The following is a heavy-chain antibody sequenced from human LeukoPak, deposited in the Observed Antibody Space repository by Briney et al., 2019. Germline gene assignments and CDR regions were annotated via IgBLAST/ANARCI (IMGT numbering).Heavy chain of an antibody. Sequence: PGGSLRLSCAASGFTFSSYAMSWVRQAPGKGLEWVSAISGSGGSTYYADSVKGRFTISRDNSKNTLYLQMNSLRAEDTAVYYCAKDHDFWSGYARAANFDYWGQGTLATVSS. CDR3: AKDHDFWSGYARAANFDY. CDR1: GFTFSSYA. V-gene: IGHV3-23*01. D-gene: IGHD3-3*01. J-gene: IGHJ4*02. CDR2: ISGSGGST.